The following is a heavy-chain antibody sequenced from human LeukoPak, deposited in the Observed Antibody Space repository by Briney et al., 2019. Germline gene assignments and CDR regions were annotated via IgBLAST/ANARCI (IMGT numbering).Heavy chain of an antibody. CDR3: VKDPLDY. CDR1: GFTFNSYT. V-gene: IGHV3-64D*09. Sequence: GGSLRLSCSASGFTFNSYTMHWVRQAPGTGLEYVSAISSNGGGTYYADSVKGRLIISRDNSKNTLYLQMSSLRGEDTAVYYCVKDPLDYWGQGTLVTVAS. J-gene: IGHJ4*02. CDR2: ISSNGGGT.